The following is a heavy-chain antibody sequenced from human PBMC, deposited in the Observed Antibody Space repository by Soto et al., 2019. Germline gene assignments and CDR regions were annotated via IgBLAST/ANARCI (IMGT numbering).Heavy chain of an antibody. CDR1: GGTFSSYA. CDR2: IIPIFGTA. D-gene: IGHD1-26*01. CDR3: ARDRWELLEVYYYYYGMDV. J-gene: IGHJ6*02. V-gene: IGHV1-69*13. Sequence: ASVKVSCKASGGTFSSYAISWVRQAPGQGLEWMGGIIPIFGTANYAQKFQGRVTITADESTSTAYMELSSLRSEDTAVYYCARDRWELLEVYYYYYGMDVWGQGTTVTVSS.